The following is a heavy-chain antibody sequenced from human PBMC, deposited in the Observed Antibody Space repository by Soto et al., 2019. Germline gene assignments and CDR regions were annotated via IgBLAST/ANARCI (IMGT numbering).Heavy chain of an antibody. CDR2: MNQDGSEK. Sequence: GGSLRLSCAASGFTFSNSWMTWVRQAPGKGLEWVANMNQDGSEKYYEDSVMGRFTISRDNAKNSLSLQMNSLRAEDTAVYFCARDNRGTFDYWGQGALVTVSS. CDR3: ARDNRGTFDY. V-gene: IGHV3-7*03. D-gene: IGHD7-27*01. CDR1: GFTFSNSW. J-gene: IGHJ4*02.